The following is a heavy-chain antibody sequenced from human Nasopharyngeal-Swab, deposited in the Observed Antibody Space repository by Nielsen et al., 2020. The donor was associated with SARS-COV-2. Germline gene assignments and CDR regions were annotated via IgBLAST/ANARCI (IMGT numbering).Heavy chain of an antibody. D-gene: IGHD2-15*01. J-gene: IGHJ6*02. Sequence: ASVKVSCKASGYTFTSHAMHWVRQAPGQRLEWMGWINAGNGNTKYSQKFQGRVTITRDTSASTAYMELSSLRSEDTAVYYCATATQGYCSGGSCYSSGMDVWGQGTTVTVSS. CDR2: INAGNGNT. V-gene: IGHV1-3*01. CDR3: ATATQGYCSGGSCYSSGMDV. CDR1: GYTFTSHA.